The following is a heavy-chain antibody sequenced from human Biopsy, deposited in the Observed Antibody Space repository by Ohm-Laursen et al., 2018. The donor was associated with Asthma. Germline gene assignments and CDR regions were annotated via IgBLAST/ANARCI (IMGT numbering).Heavy chain of an antibody. Sequence: SLRLSCAAAGFMFRSFGMHWVRQAPGKGLEWVAVISYDGNHKFYEDSVKGRFTISRDNSKNTLYLQMNSLRTEDTAVYYCAKRRGYSGHDNDYWGQGTLVIVFS. CDR3: AKRRGYSGHDNDY. J-gene: IGHJ4*02. D-gene: IGHD5-12*01. V-gene: IGHV3-30*18. CDR2: ISYDGNHK. CDR1: GFMFRSFG.